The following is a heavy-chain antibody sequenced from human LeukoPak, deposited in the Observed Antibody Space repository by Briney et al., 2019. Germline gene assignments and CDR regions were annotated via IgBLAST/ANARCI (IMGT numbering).Heavy chain of an antibody. Sequence: GGSLRFSCSASGFTFSSYAMHWVRQAPGKGLEYVSAISSNGGSTYYADSVKGRFTISRDNSKNTLYLQMSSLRAEDTAVYYCVKASYSSSWYRGNDAFDIWGQGTRVTASS. J-gene: IGHJ3*02. D-gene: IGHD6-13*01. CDR3: VKASYSSSWYRGNDAFDI. CDR1: GFTFSSYA. CDR2: ISSNGGST. V-gene: IGHV3-64D*06.